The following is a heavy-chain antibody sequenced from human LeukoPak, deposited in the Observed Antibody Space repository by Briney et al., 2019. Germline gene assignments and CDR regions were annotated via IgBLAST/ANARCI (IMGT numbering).Heavy chain of an antibody. CDR1: GGSISSYY. V-gene: IGHV4-59*12. Sequence: SETLSLTCTVSGGSISSYYWSWIRQPPGKGLEWIGSIYYSGSTYYNPSLKSRVTISVDTSKNQFSLKLSSVTAADTAVYYCARDGLGGCSSTSCYSWGQGTLVTVSS. CDR3: ARDGLGGCSSTSCYS. D-gene: IGHD2-2*02. J-gene: IGHJ4*02. CDR2: IYYSGST.